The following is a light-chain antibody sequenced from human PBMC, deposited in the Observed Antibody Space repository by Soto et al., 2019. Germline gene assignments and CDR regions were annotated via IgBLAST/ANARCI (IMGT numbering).Light chain of an antibody. CDR3: QSYARGQSGWVV. CDR1: SSNIGAGYD. V-gene: IGLV1-40*01. CDR2: GNS. J-gene: IGLJ2*01. Sequence: QSVLTQPPSVSGAPGQRVTISCTGSSSNIGAGYDVHWYQQLPGTAPKLLIYGNSNRPSGVPDRFSGSKSGTSASLAITGLQADDEADYYCQSYARGQSGWVVFGGGTKLTVL.